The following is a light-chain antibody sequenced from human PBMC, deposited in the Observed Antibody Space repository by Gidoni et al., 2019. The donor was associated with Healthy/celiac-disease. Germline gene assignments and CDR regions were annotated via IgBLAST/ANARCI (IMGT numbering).Light chain of an antibody. CDR3: LQHNSYPLT. V-gene: IGKV1-17*01. J-gene: IGKJ4*01. Sequence: DIQMTPSPSSLSASVGDRVTITCRASQGIRNALGWYQQKPGKAPKRLIYAASSLQSGVPSRFSGSGSGTEFTLTISSLQPEDFATYYCLQHNSYPLTFGGGTKVEIK. CDR2: AAS. CDR1: QGIRNA.